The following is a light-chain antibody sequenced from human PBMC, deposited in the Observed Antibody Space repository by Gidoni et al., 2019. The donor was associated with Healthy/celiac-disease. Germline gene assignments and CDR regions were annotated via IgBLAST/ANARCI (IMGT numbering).Light chain of an antibody. CDR1: QSISSW. CDR3: QQYNSYSWT. J-gene: IGKJ1*01. Sequence: DIHMTQSPSTLSASVGDRVTITCRASQSISSWLAWYQQKPGKAPKLLIYKASSLESGVPSRFSGSGSGTEFTLTISSLQPDDFAIYYCQQYNSYSWTFXXXTKVEIK. V-gene: IGKV1-5*03. CDR2: KAS.